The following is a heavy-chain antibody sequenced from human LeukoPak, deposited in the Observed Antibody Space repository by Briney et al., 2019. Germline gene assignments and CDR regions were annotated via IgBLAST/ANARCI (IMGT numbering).Heavy chain of an antibody. D-gene: IGHD3-10*01. V-gene: IGHV3-30-3*01. CDR3: ARDSAPVLLWFGEPRLHNWFDP. CDR2: ISYDGSNK. J-gene: IGHJ5*02. CDR1: GFTFSSYA. Sequence: GGSLRLSCAASGFTFSSYAMHWVRQAPGKGLEWVAVISYDGSNKYYADSVKGRFTISRDNSKNTLYLQMNSLRAEDTAVYYCARDSAPVLLWFGEPRLHNWFDPWGQGTLVTVSS.